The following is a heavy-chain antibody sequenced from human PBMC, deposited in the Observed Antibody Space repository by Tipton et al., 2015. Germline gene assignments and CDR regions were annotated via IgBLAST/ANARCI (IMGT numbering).Heavy chain of an antibody. Sequence: TLSLTCAAYGGSFSGYFWSWIRQPPGKGLEWVGEINHSGSTNYNPSLKSRVTISVDTSKNQFSLILTSVTAADTAVYYCARAYDYGVSPPGPLGYWGQGTLVTVSS. V-gene: IGHV4-34*01. CDR3: ARAYDYGVSPPGPLGY. CDR1: GGSFSGYF. D-gene: IGHD4-17*01. CDR2: INHSGST. J-gene: IGHJ4*02.